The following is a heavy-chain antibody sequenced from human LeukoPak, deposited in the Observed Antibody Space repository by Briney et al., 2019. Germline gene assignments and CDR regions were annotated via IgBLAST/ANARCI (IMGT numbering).Heavy chain of an antibody. J-gene: IGHJ5*02. CDR3: AKDPTTYYDTSGYGRYNWFDP. V-gene: IGHV3-23*01. CDR2: ISGSGGST. CDR1: GFTFSTYA. Sequence: GGSLRLSCAASGFTFSTYAMSWVRQAPGKGLEWVSDISGSGGSTYYADSVKGRFTISRDNSKNTVYVQMNSLRAEDTAVYYCAKDPTTYYDTSGYGRYNWFDPWGQGTLVTVSS. D-gene: IGHD3-22*01.